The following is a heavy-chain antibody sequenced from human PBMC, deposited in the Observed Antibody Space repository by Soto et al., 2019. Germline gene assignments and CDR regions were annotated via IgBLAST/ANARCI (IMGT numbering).Heavy chain of an antibody. CDR2: IYYSGST. CDR1: GGSISSGGYY. Sequence: PSETLSLTCTVSGGSISSGGYYWGWIRQHPGKGLEWIGYIYYSGSTYYNPSLKSRVTISVDTSKNQFSLKLSSVTAADTAVYYCAREVLLWFGESQNNWFDPWGQGTLVTVSS. CDR3: AREVLLWFGESQNNWFDP. J-gene: IGHJ5*02. V-gene: IGHV4-31*03. D-gene: IGHD3-10*01.